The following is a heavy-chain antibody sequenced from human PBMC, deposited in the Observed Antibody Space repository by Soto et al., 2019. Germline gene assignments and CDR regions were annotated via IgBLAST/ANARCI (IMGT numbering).Heavy chain of an antibody. CDR2: IYYSGNT. D-gene: IGHD2-8*01. CDR3: AILNDSKLPGGSYYHYGMDV. Sequence: SETLSLTCTVSGGSISSYYWSWIRQPPGKGLEWIGYIYYSGNTNYNPSLKSRVTISVDTSKNQFSLKLSSVTAADTAVYYCAILNDSKLPGGSYYHYGMDVWGQGTTVTVSS. J-gene: IGHJ6*02. V-gene: IGHV4-59*01. CDR1: GGSISSYY.